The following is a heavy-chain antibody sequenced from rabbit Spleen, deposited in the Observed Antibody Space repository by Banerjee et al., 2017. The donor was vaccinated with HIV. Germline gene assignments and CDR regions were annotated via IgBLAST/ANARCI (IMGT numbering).Heavy chain of an antibody. Sequence: QEQLVESGGGLVQPGGSLKLSCKASGFDFSAYGVSWVRQAPGKGLEWIGYIDPLFDNTYYANWVNGRFTISKTSSTTVTLQMTSLTAADTATYFCARGSATMTMVITGFYFNLWGPGTLVTVS. V-gene: IGHV1S39*01. CDR1: GFDFSAYG. D-gene: IGHD2-1*01. J-gene: IGHJ4*01. CDR2: IDPLFDNT. CDR3: ARGSATMTMVITGFYFNL.